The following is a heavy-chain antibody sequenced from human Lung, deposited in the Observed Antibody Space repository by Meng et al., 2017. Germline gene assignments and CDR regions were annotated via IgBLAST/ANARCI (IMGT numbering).Heavy chain of an antibody. CDR2: IYNSGST. CDR1: GGSIRISNYY. J-gene: IGHJ2*01. V-gene: IGHV4-30-4*01. CDR3: ARGQKGYFDL. Sequence: QVHLQEAGPGLVKPSQTLSLPCTCSGGSIRISNYYWSWIRQPPGKGLEWSGHIYNSGSTYYNPSLKSRITISVDTSKNQFSLKLSSVTAADTAVYYCARGQKGYFDLWGRGTLVTVSS.